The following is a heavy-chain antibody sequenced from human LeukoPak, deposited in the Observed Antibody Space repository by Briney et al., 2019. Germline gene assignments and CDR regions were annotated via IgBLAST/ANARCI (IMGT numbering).Heavy chain of an antibody. V-gene: IGHV4-59*01. CDR1: GGSISSYY. Sequence: SETLSLTCTVSGGSISSYYWSWIRQPPGKGLEWIGYIYYSGSTNYNPSLKSRVTISVDTSKNQFSLKLSSVTAADTAVYYCARDRVVPAAVTTDYYYYYGMDVWGQGTTVTVSS. CDR2: IYYSGST. CDR3: ARDRVVPAAVTTDYYYYYGMDV. J-gene: IGHJ6*02. D-gene: IGHD2-2*01.